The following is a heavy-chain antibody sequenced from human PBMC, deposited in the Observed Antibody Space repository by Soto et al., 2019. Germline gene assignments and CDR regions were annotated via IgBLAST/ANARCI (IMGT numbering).Heavy chain of an antibody. V-gene: IGHV4-39*01. CDR2: FHSSGNT. CDR3: ARQVGGLGALAYQYYYYGMDV. CDR1: GASIRSSGDY. J-gene: IGHJ6*02. D-gene: IGHD1-26*01. Sequence: SETLSLTCTVSGASIRSSGDYWAWIRQSPGKGLEWIGSFHSSGNTYYNPSLKSRVAIFVDTSKNQFSLKLRSVTAADTAMFYCARQVGGLGALAYQYYYYGMDVWGQGTTVTVSS.